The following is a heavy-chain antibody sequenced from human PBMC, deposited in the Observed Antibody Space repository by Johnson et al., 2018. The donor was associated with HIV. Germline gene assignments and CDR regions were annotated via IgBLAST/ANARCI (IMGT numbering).Heavy chain of an antibody. D-gene: IGHD6-13*01. CDR2: IGNDGSNK. J-gene: IGHJ3*02. V-gene: IGHV3-30*02. CDR3: ARERSYSSSWYPVDAFDI. CDR1: GFTFSNYG. Sequence: QVQLVESGGGVVQPGESLRLSCAASGFTFSNYGMHWVRQAPGKGLECVAFIGNDGSNKYYADSVKGRFTISRDNSKNTLYLQVNSLRAEDTAVYYCARERSYSSSWYPVDAFDIWGQGTMVTVSS.